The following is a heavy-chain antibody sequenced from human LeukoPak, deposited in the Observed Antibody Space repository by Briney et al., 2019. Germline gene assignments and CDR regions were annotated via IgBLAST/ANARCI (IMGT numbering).Heavy chain of an antibody. Sequence: SETLSLTCAVYGGSFSGYYWSWIRQPPGKGLEWIGEINHSGSTNYNPSLKSRVTISVDTSKNQFSLKLSSVTAADTAVYYCARSPTTARDYWGQGTLVTVSS. J-gene: IGHJ4*02. CDR3: ARSPTTARDY. D-gene: IGHD3-10*01. CDR1: GGSFSGYY. V-gene: IGHV4-34*01. CDR2: INHSGST.